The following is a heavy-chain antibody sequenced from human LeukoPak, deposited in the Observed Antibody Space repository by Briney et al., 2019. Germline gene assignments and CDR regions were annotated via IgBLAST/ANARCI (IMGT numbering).Heavy chain of an antibody. D-gene: IGHD6-6*01. CDR2: ISADGKRP. V-gene: IGHV3-23*01. Sequence: GGSLRLSCAASGFTFSTYGMNWVRQAPGKGLEWVSAISADGKRPYYADSVKGRFTISRDNSKNTLYLQMNNLRAEDTAMYYCAKERGSMRPCDYWGQGTLVTVSS. J-gene: IGHJ4*02. CDR3: AKERGSMRPCDY. CDR1: GFTFSTYG.